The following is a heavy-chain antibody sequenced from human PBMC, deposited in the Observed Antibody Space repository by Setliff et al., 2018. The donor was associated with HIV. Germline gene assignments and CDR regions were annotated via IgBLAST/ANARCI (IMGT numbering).Heavy chain of an antibody. V-gene: IGHV1-2*02. CDR2: INPNSGGT. CDR1: GYTFTGYY. J-gene: IGHJ4*02. D-gene: IGHD5-18*01. CDR3: ATRTRWIQLSFDGIFDY. Sequence: ASVKVSCKASGYTFTGYYLHWVRQAPGQGLEWMGWINPNSGGTNYAQKFQGRVIMTEDTSTDTAYMELSSLTSGDAAVYYCATRTRWIQLSFDGIFDYWGQGTPVTVSS.